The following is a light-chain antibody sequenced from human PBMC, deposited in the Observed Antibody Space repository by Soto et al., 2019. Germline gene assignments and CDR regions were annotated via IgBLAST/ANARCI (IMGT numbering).Light chain of an antibody. Sequence: QSALTQPASVSGSPGQSITISCTGTSSDVGGYNYVSWYQQHPGKAPKLMIYDVRNRPSGVSNRFSGSKSGNTASLTISGLQAEDEADYYCSLYTSSSTLVFGGGTKLTVL. V-gene: IGLV2-14*01. CDR3: SLYTSSSTLV. J-gene: IGLJ3*02. CDR1: SSDVGGYNY. CDR2: DVR.